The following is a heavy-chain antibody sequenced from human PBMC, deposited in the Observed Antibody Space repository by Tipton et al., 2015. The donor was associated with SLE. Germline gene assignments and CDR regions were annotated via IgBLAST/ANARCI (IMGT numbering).Heavy chain of an antibody. CDR3: ARDLAARGGHYFDY. D-gene: IGHD6-6*01. V-gene: IGHV4-61*01. CDR1: GYSISSGYY. J-gene: IGHJ4*02. Sequence: TLSLTCTVSGYSISSGYYWGWIRQPPGKGLEWIGYIYYSGSTNYNPSLKSRVTISVDTSKNQFSLKLSSVTAADTAVYYCARDLAARGGHYFDYWGQGTLVTVSS. CDR2: IYYSGST.